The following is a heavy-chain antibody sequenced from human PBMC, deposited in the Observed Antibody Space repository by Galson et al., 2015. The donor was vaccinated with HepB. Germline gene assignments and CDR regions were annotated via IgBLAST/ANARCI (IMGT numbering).Heavy chain of an antibody. Sequence: SLRLSCAASGFTFSSYAMHWVRQAPGKGLEWVAVISYDGSNKYYADSVKGRFTISRDNSKNTLYLQMNSLRAEDTAVYYCAREMPDSDDAFDIWGQGSMVTVSS. CDR1: GFTFSSYA. CDR2: ISYDGSNK. V-gene: IGHV3-30-3*01. CDR3: AREMPDSDDAFDI. J-gene: IGHJ3*02. D-gene: IGHD2-2*01.